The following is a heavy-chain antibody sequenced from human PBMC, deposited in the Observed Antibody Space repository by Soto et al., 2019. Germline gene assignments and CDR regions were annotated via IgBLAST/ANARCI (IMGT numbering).Heavy chain of an antibody. J-gene: IGHJ3*01. V-gene: IGHV1-69*02. D-gene: IGHD2-2*01. Sequence: QVHLVQSGAEVKKPGSSVKVSCKAAGGTFSTYTLIWVRQAPRQGLEWMGRIIPMLTVRNSAQKFQGRVTLTADKSTSTAFMELTSLRSDDTAVYYCSIGSWSAETFDVWGQGTMVTVSS. CDR2: IIPMLTVR. CDR1: GGTFSTYT. CDR3: SIGSWSAETFDV.